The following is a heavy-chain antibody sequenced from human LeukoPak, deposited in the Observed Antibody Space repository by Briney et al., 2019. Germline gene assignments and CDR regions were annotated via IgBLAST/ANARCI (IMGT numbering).Heavy chain of an antibody. V-gene: IGHV4-4*07. CDR1: GGSISSYY. CDR3: AKENSYYYYMDV. J-gene: IGHJ6*03. CDR2: IYTSGST. Sequence: SETLSLTCTVSGGSISSYYWSWIRQPAGKGLEWIGRIYTSGSTNYNPSLKSRVTMSVDTSSNQFSLNLSSVTAADTVVYYCAKENSYYYYMDVWGKGTTVTVSS.